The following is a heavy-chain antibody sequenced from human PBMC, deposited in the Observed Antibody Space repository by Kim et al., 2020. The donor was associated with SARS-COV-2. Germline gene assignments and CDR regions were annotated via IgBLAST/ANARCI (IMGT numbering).Heavy chain of an antibody. Sequence: GESLKISCKVSGYNFVSYWIAWVRQMPGKGLEWMGIIYPGDSDTRYTPSFQGQVTIAADKSINTAYLQWSSLKASDTAIYYCARGAVSYGLDVWGQGTTVTVSS. CDR2: IYPGDSDT. CDR3: ARGAVSYGLDV. CDR1: GYNFVSYW. J-gene: IGHJ6*02. D-gene: IGHD2-8*01. V-gene: IGHV5-51*01.